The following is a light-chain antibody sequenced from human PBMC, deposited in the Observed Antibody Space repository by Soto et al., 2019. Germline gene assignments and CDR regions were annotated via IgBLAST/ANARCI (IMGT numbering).Light chain of an antibody. V-gene: IGKV3D-15*01. Sequence: IVLTQSPGTLSLSPGEGATLTCRSSEAISSNCLVWYQVKSGRATRVIIQSASIRATDIPDRFSGGGSGTEFTLTISSLQSEDFAVYYCQQYNNWPPGAFGQGTRLEIK. CDR2: SAS. CDR1: EAISSN. J-gene: IGKJ5*01. CDR3: QQYNNWPPGA.